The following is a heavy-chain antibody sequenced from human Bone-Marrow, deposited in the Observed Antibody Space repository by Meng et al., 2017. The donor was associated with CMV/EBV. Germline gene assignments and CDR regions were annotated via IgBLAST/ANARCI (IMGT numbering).Heavy chain of an antibody. CDR2: INPNSGGT. CDR1: GYTFTGYY. D-gene: IGHD5-24*01. Sequence: ASVKVSCKASGYTFTGYYMHWVRQAPGQGLEWMGWINPNSGGTNYAQKFQGRVTMTRDTSISTAYMELSSLRSEDTAVYYCARDRGLHVTVRYFDYWGQGTLVTVSS. J-gene: IGHJ4*02. CDR3: ARDRGLHVTVRYFDY. V-gene: IGHV1-2*02.